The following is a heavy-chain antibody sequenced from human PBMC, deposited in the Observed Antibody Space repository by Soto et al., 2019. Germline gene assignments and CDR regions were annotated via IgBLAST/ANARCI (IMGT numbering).Heavy chain of an antibody. CDR1: GFTFSSYW. D-gene: IGHD2-15*01. CDR2: INSDGSST. Sequence: EVQLVESGGGLVQPGGSLRLSCAASGFTFSSYWMHWVRQAPGKGLVWVSRINSDGSSTSYADSVKGRFTISRDNAKNTLYLQMNSLRAEDTAVYYCARGLPDEDAPYYFDYWGQGTLVTVSS. V-gene: IGHV3-74*01. J-gene: IGHJ4*02. CDR3: ARGLPDEDAPYYFDY.